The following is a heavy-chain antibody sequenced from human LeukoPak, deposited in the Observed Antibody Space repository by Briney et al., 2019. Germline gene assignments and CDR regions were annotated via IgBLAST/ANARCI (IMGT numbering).Heavy chain of an antibody. CDR3: ARDSPGYGAYVS. CDR2: IKEDGSRE. V-gene: IGHV3-7*01. D-gene: IGHD5-12*01. CDR1: GFTFSTYW. J-gene: IGHJ1*01. Sequence: GGSLRLSCAASGFTFSTYWMTWVRQAPGKGLEWVANIKEDGSREYYVDSVKGRFTISRDNAKNSLYLQMDSLQAEDTAVYYCARDSPGYGAYVSWGQGTLVSVSS.